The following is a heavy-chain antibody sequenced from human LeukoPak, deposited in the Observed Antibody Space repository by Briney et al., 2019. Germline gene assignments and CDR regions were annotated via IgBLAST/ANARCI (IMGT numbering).Heavy chain of an antibody. Sequence: GGSLRLSCAASGFTFSSYAMHWVRQAPGKGLEWVAVISYDGSNKYYADSVKGRFTISRDNSKNTLYLQMNSLRAEDTAVYYCARVASRNIGAAGTDYWGQGTLVTVSS. D-gene: IGHD5-12*01. CDR3: ARVASRNIGAAGTDY. V-gene: IGHV3-30-3*01. CDR2: ISYDGSNK. J-gene: IGHJ4*02. CDR1: GFTFSSYA.